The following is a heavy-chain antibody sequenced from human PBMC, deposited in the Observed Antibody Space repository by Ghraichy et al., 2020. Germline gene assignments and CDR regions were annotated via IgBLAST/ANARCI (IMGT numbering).Heavy chain of an antibody. CDR1: GFTFGRYW. V-gene: IGHV3-7*01. D-gene: IGHD3-10*01. J-gene: IGHJ4*02. CDR3: ARSSGPLDY. Sequence: GESLNISCAASGFTFGRYWMTWVRQAPGKGLECVANIKHDGSEKYYIDSVEGRFTISRDNAKNSLYLQMNSLRDEDTAVYYCARSSGPLDYWGQGTLVTVSS. CDR2: IKHDGSEK.